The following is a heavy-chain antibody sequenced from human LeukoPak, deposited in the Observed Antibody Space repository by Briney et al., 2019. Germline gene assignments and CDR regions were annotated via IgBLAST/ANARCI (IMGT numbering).Heavy chain of an antibody. J-gene: IGHJ5*02. CDR2: ITPIFGTA. D-gene: IGHD3-9*01. CDR1: GGTFSSYA. CDR3: ATGYDILSWFDP. Sequence: SVKVSCKASGGTFSSYAISWVRQAPGQGLEWMGGITPIFGTANYAQKFQGRVTITADESTSTAYMELSSLRSEDTAVYYCATGYDILSWFDPWGQGTLVTVSS. V-gene: IGHV1-69*01.